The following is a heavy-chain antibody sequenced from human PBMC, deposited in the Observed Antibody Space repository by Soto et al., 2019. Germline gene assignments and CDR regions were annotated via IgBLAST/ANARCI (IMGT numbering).Heavy chain of an antibody. J-gene: IGHJ5*02. Sequence: QVQLQESGPGLVKPSETLSLTCIVSGASVSSGGNYWTWIRQPPGKGLEWIGYIYYSGSTNYNPSLKSRVTISVDTSKNQFSLKLTSVTAADTAVYYCAREEGLRFDPWGQGTLVTVSS. V-gene: IGHV4-61*08. CDR1: GASVSSGGNY. CDR3: AREEGLRFDP. CDR2: IYYSGST.